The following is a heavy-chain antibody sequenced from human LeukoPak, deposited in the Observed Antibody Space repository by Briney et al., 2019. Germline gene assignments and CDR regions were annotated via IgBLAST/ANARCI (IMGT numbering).Heavy chain of an antibody. D-gene: IGHD6-13*01. Sequence: SVKVSCKASGGTFSSYATSWVRQAPGQGLEWMGGIIPIFGTANYAQKFQGRVTITTDESTSTAYVELSSLRAEDTAVYYCAKDGRQQLTYYYMDVWGKGTTVTVSS. CDR1: GGTFSSYA. V-gene: IGHV1-69*05. CDR3: AKDGRQQLTYYYMDV. J-gene: IGHJ6*03. CDR2: IIPIFGTA.